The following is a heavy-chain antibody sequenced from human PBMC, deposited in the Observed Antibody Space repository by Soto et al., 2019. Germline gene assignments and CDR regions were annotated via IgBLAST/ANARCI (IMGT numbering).Heavy chain of an antibody. CDR1: GFTFSSYG. V-gene: IGHV3-33*01. CDR3: ARDRGGGDYGDYQYYYYGMDV. D-gene: IGHD4-17*01. CDR2: IWYDGSNK. Sequence: GGSLRLSCAASGFTFSSYGMHWVRQSPGKGLEWVAVIWYDGSNKYSADSVKGRFTISRDNSKNTLYLQMNSLRAEDTAVYYCARDRGGGDYGDYQYYYYGMDVWGQGTTVTVS. J-gene: IGHJ6*02.